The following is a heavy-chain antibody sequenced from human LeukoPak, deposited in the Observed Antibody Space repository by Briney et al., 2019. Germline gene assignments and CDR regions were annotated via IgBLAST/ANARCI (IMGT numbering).Heavy chain of an antibody. J-gene: IGHJ4*02. CDR3: ARYILLSSSWYYFDY. CDR2: IYPGDSDT. D-gene: IGHD6-13*01. CDR1: GYSFTSYW. V-gene: IGHV5-51*01. Sequence: GESLKISCKGSGYSFTSYWIGWVRQMPGKGLEWMGIIYPGDSDTRYSPSFQGQVTISADKSISTAYLQWSSLKASDTAMYYCARYILLSSSWYYFDYWGQGTLVIVSS.